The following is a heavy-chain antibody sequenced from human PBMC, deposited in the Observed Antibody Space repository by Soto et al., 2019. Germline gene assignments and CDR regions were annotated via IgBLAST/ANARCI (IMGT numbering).Heavy chain of an antibody. J-gene: IGHJ6*02. CDR1: GGSISSSSYY. CDR3: ARLSRGVSGLLMVTQIYYYYGMDV. Sequence: PSETLSLTCTVSGGSISSSSYYWGWIRQPPGKGLEWIGSIYYSGSTYYNPSLKSRVTISVDTSKNQFSLKLSSVTAADTAVYYCARLSRGVSGLLMVTQIYYYYGMDVSGQGTTLTVSS. D-gene: IGHD2-8*01. V-gene: IGHV4-39*01. CDR2: IYYSGST.